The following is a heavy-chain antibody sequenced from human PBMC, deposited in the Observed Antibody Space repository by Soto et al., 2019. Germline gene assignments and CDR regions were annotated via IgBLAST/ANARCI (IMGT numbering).Heavy chain of an antibody. J-gene: IGHJ4*02. CDR1: GFSLSNARMG. CDR2: LFSNDEK. V-gene: IGHV2-26*01. CDR3: ARIMTPGYFDY. Sequence: QVTLKESGPVLVTPPETLTLPCTVSGFSLSNARMGVSWIRQPPGTALEWLAHLFSNDEKSYSTSLQSRLTTSKDTSKSQVVLTMTNMDPVDTATYYCARIMTPGYFDYWGQGTLGTVSS.